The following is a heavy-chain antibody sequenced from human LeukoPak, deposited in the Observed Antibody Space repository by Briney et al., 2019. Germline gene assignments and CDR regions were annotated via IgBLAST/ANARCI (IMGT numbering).Heavy chain of an antibody. J-gene: IGHJ4*02. CDR2: INQDASEI. CDR3: ATDRDNSDWQKRFDS. D-gene: IGHD2-21*02. V-gene: IGHV3-7*01. CDR1: GFTFSSYS. Sequence: GGSLRLSCAASGFTFSSYSMSWVRQAPGKGLEWVGNINQDASEINYVDSVRGRFTISRDNAKNSLHLQMNSLRAEDTAVYYCATDRDNSDWQKRFDSWGQGTLVTVSS.